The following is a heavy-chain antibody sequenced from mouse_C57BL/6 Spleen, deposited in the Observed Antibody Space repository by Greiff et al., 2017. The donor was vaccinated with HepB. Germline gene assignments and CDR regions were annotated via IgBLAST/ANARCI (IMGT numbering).Heavy chain of an antibody. CDR3: ASIYYDYDGY. J-gene: IGHJ2*01. CDR1: GYTFTDYY. D-gene: IGHD2-4*01. Sequence: EVQLQQSGPVLVKPGASVKMSCKASGYTFTDYYMNWVKQSHGKSLEWIGVINPYDGGTSYNQKFKGKATLTVDKSSSTAYMELNSLTSEDSAVYYCASIYYDYDGYWGQGTTLTVSS. CDR2: INPYDGGT. V-gene: IGHV1-19*01.